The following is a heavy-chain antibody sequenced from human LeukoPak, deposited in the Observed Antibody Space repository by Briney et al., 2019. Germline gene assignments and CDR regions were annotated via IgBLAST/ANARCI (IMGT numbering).Heavy chain of an antibody. V-gene: IGHV3-73*01. J-gene: IGHJ4*02. Sequence: GGSLKLSCAASGFIFSGSAVHWVRQASGKGLEWVGRIRSKPNTYATAYAASVQGRFTISRDDSKNTAYLQMNSLKTDDTAVYYCWSGLDYWGQGTLATVSS. D-gene: IGHD3-3*01. CDR1: GFIFSGSA. CDR3: WSGLDY. CDR2: IRSKPNTYAT.